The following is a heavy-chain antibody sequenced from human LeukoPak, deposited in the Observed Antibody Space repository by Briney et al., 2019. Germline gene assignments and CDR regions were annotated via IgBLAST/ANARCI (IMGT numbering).Heavy chain of an antibody. V-gene: IGHV4-31*03. CDR1: GGSISSGGYY. J-gene: IGHJ4*02. Sequence: PSEILSLTCTVSGGSISSGGYYWSWIRQHPGKGLEWIGYIYYSGSPYYNPSLKSRVTISVDTSKNHFSLKLSSVTAADTALYYCASATPNWNYFDNWGQGTLVTVSS. CDR2: IYYSGSP. CDR3: ASATPNWNYFDN. D-gene: IGHD1-20*01.